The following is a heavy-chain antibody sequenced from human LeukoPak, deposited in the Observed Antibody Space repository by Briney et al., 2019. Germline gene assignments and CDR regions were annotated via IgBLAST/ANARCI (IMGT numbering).Heavy chain of an antibody. J-gene: IGHJ4*02. D-gene: IGHD5-12*01. CDR3: ARDLXXYSGYLFDY. CDR1: GGSISSYY. Sequence: TSETLSLTCTVSGGSISSYYWSWIRQPAGKGLEWIGRIYTSGSTNYNPSLKSRVTMSVDTSENQFSLKLSSVTAADTAGYYCARDLXXYSGYLFDYWXQGTLVTVSS. V-gene: IGHV4-4*07. CDR2: IYTSGST.